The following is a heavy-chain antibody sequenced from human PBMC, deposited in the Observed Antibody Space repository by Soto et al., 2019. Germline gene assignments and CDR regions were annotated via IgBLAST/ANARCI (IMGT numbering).Heavy chain of an antibody. CDR2: ISGSGGST. J-gene: IGHJ4*02. V-gene: IGHV3-23*01. D-gene: IGHD6-19*01. Sequence: GGSLRLSCAASGLTFSSYAMSWVRQAPGKGLEWVSAISGSGGSTYYADSVKGRFTISRDNSKNTLYLQMNSLRAEDTAVYYCAKDKADSSGWFQWGQGTLVTVSS. CDR3: AKDKADSSGWFQ. CDR1: GLTFSSYA.